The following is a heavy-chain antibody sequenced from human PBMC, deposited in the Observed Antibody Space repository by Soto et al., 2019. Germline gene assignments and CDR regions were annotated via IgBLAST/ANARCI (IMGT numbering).Heavy chain of an antibody. Sequence: PSETLSLTCTVSGGSISSYYWSWIRQPPGKGLEWIGYIYYSGSTNYNPSLKSRVTISVDTSKNQFSLKLSSVTAADTAVYYCARLYSELRYFDPNPHLDYWGQGTLVTVSS. CDR3: ARLYSELRYFDPNPHLDY. D-gene: IGHD3-9*01. CDR2: IYYSGST. J-gene: IGHJ4*02. V-gene: IGHV4-59*08. CDR1: GGSISSYY.